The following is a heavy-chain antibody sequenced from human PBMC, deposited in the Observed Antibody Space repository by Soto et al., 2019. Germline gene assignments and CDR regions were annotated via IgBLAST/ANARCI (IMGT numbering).Heavy chain of an antibody. CDR1: GFTFSSYG. J-gene: IGHJ3*02. CDR3: ANSGVREWLRFSGREIKPI. D-gene: IGHD5-12*01. Sequence: QVQLVESGGGVVQPGRSLRLSCAASGFTFSSYGMHWVRQAPGKGLEWVAVISYDGSNKYYADSVKGRFTISRDNSKNXLXXQMNSLRAEDTAVYYCANSGVREWLRFSGREIKPIWGQGTMVTVSS. CDR2: ISYDGSNK. V-gene: IGHV3-30*18.